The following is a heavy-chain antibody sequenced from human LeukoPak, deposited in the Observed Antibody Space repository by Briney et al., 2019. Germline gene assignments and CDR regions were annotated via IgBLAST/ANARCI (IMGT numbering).Heavy chain of an antibody. D-gene: IGHD6-19*01. J-gene: IGHJ4*02. V-gene: IGHV4-59*01. CDR3: ARDRGSGWYGY. CDR2: IYYSGST. CDR1: GCSISSYY. Sequence: PSETLSLTCTASGCSISSYYWSWIRQPPGKGLEWIGYIYYSGSTNYNPSLKSRVTISVDTSKNQFSLKLSSVTAADTAVYYCARDRGSGWYGYWGQGTLVTVSS.